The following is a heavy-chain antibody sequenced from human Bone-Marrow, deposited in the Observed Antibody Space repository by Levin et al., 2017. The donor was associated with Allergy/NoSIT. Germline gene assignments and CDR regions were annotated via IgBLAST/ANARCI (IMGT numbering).Heavy chain of an antibody. CDR1: GYSFTSYW. Sequence: KVSCKGSGYSFTSYWIGWVRQMPGKGLEWMGIIYPGDSDTRYSPSFQGQVTISADKSISTAYLQWSSLKASDTAMYYCARHDERIAAAGTVWYFDLWGRGTLVTVSS. D-gene: IGHD6-13*01. V-gene: IGHV5-51*01. J-gene: IGHJ2*01. CDR2: IYPGDSDT. CDR3: ARHDERIAAAGTVWYFDL.